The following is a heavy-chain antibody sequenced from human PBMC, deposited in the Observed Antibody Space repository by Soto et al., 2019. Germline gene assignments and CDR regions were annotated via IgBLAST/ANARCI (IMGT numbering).Heavy chain of an antibody. Sequence: PGRSLRLSCVGSGFTFSTYSINCVRQAPWKGLEWVSSISSSSDIDYADSVKGRFTISRDNAKNSVSLQMNSLRAEDTAVYYCAREYTAWPLAYGLDVWGQGTSVTVSS. D-gene: IGHD2-2*02. CDR1: GFTFSTYS. CDR3: AREYTAWPLAYGLDV. J-gene: IGHJ6*02. V-gene: IGHV3-21*01. CDR2: ISSSSDI.